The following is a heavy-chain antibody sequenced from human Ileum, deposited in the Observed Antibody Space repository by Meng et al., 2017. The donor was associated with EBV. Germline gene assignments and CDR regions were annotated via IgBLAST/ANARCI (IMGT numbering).Heavy chain of an antibody. J-gene: IGHJ4*02. CDR3: AMGADYAKTGY. V-gene: IGHV4-39*01. CDR2: ICYTDYT. D-gene: IGHD4-17*01. Sequence: QLLLQESGPRLVKPSETLTLTCSVSGGSSSSSNYCWGWIRQPPGKGLEWIQSICYTDYTYYNPSLKSRVTISADKSKNQFSLRLNSLTAADTAGYYCAMGADYAKTGYWGQGTLVTVSS. CDR1: GGSSSSSNYC.